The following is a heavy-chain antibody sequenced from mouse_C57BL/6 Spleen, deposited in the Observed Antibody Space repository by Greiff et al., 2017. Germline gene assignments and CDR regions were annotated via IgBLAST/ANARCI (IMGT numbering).Heavy chain of an antibody. Sequence: QVQLQQPGAELVKPGASLKMSCKASGYTFTSYWITWVKQRPGQGLEWIGDIYPGSGSTNYNEKFKSKATLTVDTSSSTAYMQLSSLTSEDSAVYYCARGPRNYAMDYWGQGTSVTVSS. J-gene: IGHJ4*01. CDR2: IYPGSGST. CDR1: GYTFTSYW. CDR3: ARGPRNYAMDY. D-gene: IGHD2-10*02. V-gene: IGHV1-55*01.